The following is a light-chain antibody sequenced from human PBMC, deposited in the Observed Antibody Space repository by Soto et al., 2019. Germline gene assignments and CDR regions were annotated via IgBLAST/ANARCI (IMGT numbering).Light chain of an antibody. J-gene: IGKJ1*01. CDR3: QQRTSWPPWT. V-gene: IGKV3-15*01. CDR1: QSVSSN. Sequence: EIVLTQSPGTLSLSPGERTTLSCRASQSVSSNLAWYQQKPGQAPRLLIFGASTRAAGIPARFSGSGSGTEFTLTISSLQSEDFAVYYCQQRTSWPPWTFGQGTKVDIK. CDR2: GAS.